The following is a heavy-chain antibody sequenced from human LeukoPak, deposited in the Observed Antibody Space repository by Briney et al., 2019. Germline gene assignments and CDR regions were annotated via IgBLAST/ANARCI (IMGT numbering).Heavy chain of an antibody. J-gene: IGHJ4*02. Sequence: SETLSLTCTVSGGSISSSSYYWGWIRQPPGKGLEWIGSIYYSGSTYYNPSLKSRVTISVDTSKSQFSLRLTSVTAADTAVYYCARQSPGFMIAGYFDYWAQGTLVTVSS. V-gene: IGHV4-39*07. CDR3: ARQSPGFMIAGYFDY. CDR1: GGSISSSSYY. D-gene: IGHD3-16*01. CDR2: IYYSGST.